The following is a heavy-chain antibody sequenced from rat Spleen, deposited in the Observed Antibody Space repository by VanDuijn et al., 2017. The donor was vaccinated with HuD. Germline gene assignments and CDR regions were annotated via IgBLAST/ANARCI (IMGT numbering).Heavy chain of an antibody. J-gene: IGHJ2*01. CDR1: GFTFSDYA. CDR3: ARHTPLNYGTVGDY. Sequence: EVQLVESGGGLVQPGRSLKLSCAASGFTFSDYAMAWVRQAPKKGLEWVATIIYDGSSTYYRDSVKGRFTISRDNAKSTLYLQMDSLRSEDTATYYCARHTPLNYGTVGDYWGQGVMVTVSS. CDR2: IIYDGSST. V-gene: IGHV5-17*01. D-gene: IGHD1-11*01.